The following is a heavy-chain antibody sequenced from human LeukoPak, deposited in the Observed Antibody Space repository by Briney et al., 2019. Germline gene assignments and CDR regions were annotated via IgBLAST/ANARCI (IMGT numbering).Heavy chain of an antibody. J-gene: IGHJ5*01. V-gene: IGHV1-18*01. D-gene: IGHD5-24*01. CDR1: GYTFTSYG. CDR2: ISAYNGNT. CDR3: AKDDNWLQFES. Sequence: ASVKVSCKASGYTFTSYGISWVRQAPGQGLEWMGWISAYNGNTKYAQRLQGRVTMTTDTSTTTAYVELRSLRSDDTAVYYCAKDDNWLQFESWGQGTLVTVSS.